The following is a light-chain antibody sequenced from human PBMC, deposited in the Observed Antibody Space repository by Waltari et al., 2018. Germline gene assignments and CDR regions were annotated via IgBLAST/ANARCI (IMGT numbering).Light chain of an antibody. CDR3: QHYVRLPAT. J-gene: IGKJ1*01. Sequence: EIVLTQSPGILSLSPGERATLSCRASQSVSRTLAWYQKKPGQAPRCLIQGASTRATGIPDRFSGGGSGTDFSLTISRLEPEDFAVYYCQHYVRLPATFGQGTKVEIK. CDR1: QSVSRT. CDR2: GAS. V-gene: IGKV3-20*01.